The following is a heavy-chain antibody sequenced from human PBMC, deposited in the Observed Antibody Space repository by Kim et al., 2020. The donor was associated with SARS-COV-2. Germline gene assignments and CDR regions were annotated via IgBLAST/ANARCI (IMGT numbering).Heavy chain of an antibody. V-gene: IGHV4-39*01. Sequence: SETLSLTCTVSGGSLNSSTDFWGWIRQPPGKGLEWVGSLYYTGSTYYNPSLKGRVTISVDTSKNQFSLRLTSVTAADTAVYYCARHVRDEVLIFYYFAM. D-gene: IGHD3-3*02. CDR3: ARHVRDEVLIFYYFAM. CDR2: LYYTGST. CDR1: GGSLNSSTDF. J-gene: IGHJ6*01.